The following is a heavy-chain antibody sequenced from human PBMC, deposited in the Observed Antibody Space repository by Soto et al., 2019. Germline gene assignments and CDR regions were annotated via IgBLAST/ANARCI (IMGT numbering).Heavy chain of an antibody. CDR1: GGSISSSSYY. CDR3: ARYCISTSCPDDWFDP. D-gene: IGHD2-2*01. CDR2: IYYSGST. J-gene: IGHJ5*02. Sequence: SETLSLTCTVSGGSISSSSYYWGWIRQPPGKGLEWIGSIYYSGSTYYNPSLKSRVTISVDTSKNQFSLKLSSVTAADTAVYYCARYCISTSCPDDWFDPWGQGTLVTVSS. V-gene: IGHV4-39*01.